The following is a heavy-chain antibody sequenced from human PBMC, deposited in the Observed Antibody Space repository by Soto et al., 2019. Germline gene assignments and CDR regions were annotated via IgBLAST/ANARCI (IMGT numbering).Heavy chain of an antibody. D-gene: IGHD6-13*01. CDR1: GYSFTSYW. V-gene: IGHV5-10-1*01. J-gene: IGHJ6*02. CDR3: ARRPAGTYYYYGMDV. CDR2: IDPSDSYT. Sequence: GESLKISCKGSGYSFTSYWISWVRQMPGKGLEWMGRIDPSDSYTNYSPSLQGHVTISADKSISTAYLQWSSLKASDTAMYYCARRPAGTYYYYGMDVWGQGNTVTVSS.